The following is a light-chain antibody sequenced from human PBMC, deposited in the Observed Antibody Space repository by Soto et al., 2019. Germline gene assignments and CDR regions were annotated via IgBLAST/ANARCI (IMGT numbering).Light chain of an antibody. Sequence: EIVLTQSPGTLSVSPGERATLSCRASQSVGRNYLAWYQQKPGQAPRLLIHGASNRATGIPERFSGSGSGTDFTLTISRLEPEDFAVYNCQQYASSPLTSGGGTKVETK. CDR1: QSVGRNY. V-gene: IGKV3-20*01. J-gene: IGKJ4*01. CDR3: QQYASSPLT. CDR2: GAS.